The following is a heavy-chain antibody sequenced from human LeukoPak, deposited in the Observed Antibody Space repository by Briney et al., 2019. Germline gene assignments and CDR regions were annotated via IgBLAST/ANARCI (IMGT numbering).Heavy chain of an antibody. CDR3: ARWESDAFDI. V-gene: IGHV4-34*01. CDR2: INHRGST. J-gene: IGHJ3*02. D-gene: IGHD1-26*01. Sequence: PSETLSLTCAVYGGSFSGYYWSWIRQPPGKGLEWIGEINHRGSTNYNPSLKSRVTISVDTSKNQFSLKLSSVTAADTAMYYCARWESDAFDIWGQGTVVTVSS. CDR1: GGSFSGYY.